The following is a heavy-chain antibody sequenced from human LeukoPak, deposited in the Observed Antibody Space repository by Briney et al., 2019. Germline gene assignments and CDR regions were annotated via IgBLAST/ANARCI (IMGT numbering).Heavy chain of an antibody. J-gene: IGHJ4*02. CDR2: INHSGST. D-gene: IGHD5-18*01. CDR3: ARDGTEDTAMVIGY. CDR1: GGSFSGYY. V-gene: IGHV4-34*01. Sequence: SETLSLTCAVYGGSFSGYYWNWIRQAPGKGLEWIGEINHSGSTNYNPSLKSRVTISVDKSKNQFSLKLSSVTAADTAVYYCARDGTEDTAMVIGYWGQGTLVTVSS.